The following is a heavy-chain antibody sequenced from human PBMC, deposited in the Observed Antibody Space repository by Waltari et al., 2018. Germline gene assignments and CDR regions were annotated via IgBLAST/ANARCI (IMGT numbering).Heavy chain of an antibody. J-gene: IGHJ5*01. Sequence: EERLVQSGGGLVQPGGSLRLPCEASCFSLTNYTRKWVRQAPGKGLEWVAYISETSRTTFYAYSVRGRFIISRNNAKNSLSLQMVSLRGEDTAVYYCAVARGNYDVLTGFPVDSWGQGTLVTVSS. CDR1: CFSLTNYT. D-gene: IGHD3-9*01. CDR3: AVARGNYDVLTGFPVDS. CDR2: ISETSRTT. V-gene: IGHV3-48*01.